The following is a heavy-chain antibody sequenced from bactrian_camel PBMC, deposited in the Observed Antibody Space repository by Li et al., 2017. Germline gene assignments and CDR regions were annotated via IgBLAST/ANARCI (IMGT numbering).Heavy chain of an antibody. CDR1: GYTSRNSRDYC. D-gene: IGHD4*01. Sequence: HVQLVESGGGSAQAGGSLSLSCTASGYTSRNSRDYCMAWFRQLPGAGREAVAAIDVNGKTVYTDSVQGRFVISRDSAKNTLSLRMNSLKSEDTAIYYCAAERTPHCKAAFQGLGLILAFTIGGQGTQVTVS. CDR3: AAERTPHCKAAFQGLGLILAFTI. J-gene: IGHJ4*01. CDR2: IDVNGKT. V-gene: IGHV3S1*01.